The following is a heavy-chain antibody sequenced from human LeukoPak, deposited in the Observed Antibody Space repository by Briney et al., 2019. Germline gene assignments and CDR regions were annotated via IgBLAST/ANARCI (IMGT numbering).Heavy chain of an antibody. CDR2: IYYSGST. J-gene: IGHJ4*02. D-gene: IGHD4-17*01. CDR3: ARLQYGDFYFDY. Sequence: TSETLSLTCTVSGGSISSSSVYWGWIRQPAGKGLEWIGSIYYSGSTSYNPSLKSRVTISVDTSKNQFSLRLSSVTAADTAVYYCARLQYGDFYFDYWGQGTLVTVSS. V-gene: IGHV4-39*01. CDR1: GGSISSSSVY.